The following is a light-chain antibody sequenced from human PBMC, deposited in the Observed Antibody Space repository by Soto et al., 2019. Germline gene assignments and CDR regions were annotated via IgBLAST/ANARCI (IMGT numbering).Light chain of an antibody. CDR3: QQYYSVPIT. J-gene: IGKJ5*01. V-gene: IGKV4-1*01. CDR2: WAS. Sequence: DIVMTQSPDSLAVSLGERATINCKSSQSVLYSSNNKNYLAWYQQKSGQPPKLLIYWASTRESGIPDRFSGGGSGTDFTLTISSLQAEDVAVYYCQQYYSVPITFGQGTRLENK. CDR1: QSVLYSSNNKNY.